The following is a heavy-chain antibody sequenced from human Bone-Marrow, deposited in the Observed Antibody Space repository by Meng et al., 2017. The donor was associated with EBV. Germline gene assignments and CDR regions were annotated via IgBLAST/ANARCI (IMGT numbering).Heavy chain of an antibody. CDR1: GFTFRSYW. CDR2: INTDGIST. Sequence: VQLVASGGGLVQPGGSLRLSCVAPGFTFRSYWMHWVRQAPGKGLVWVSRINTDGISTTYADSVKGRFTISRDNAKNTLYLQMNSLRAEDTAVYYCARAEQQLFPFDYWGQGTLVTVSS. CDR3: ARAEQQLFPFDY. V-gene: IGHV3-74*01. D-gene: IGHD6-13*01. J-gene: IGHJ4*02.